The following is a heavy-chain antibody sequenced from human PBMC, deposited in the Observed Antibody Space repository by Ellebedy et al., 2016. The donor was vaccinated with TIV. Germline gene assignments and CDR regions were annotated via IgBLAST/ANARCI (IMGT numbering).Heavy chain of an antibody. CDR2: IYYSGST. V-gene: IGHV4-39*01. Sequence: MPGGSLRLSCTVSGGSINGSNYYWGWIRQPPGKGLEWIGSIYYSGSTYYNPSLKSRVTISVDTSKNQFSLKLNSVTAADTAVYYCARQGGTRITMIVVLFDWFDPWGQGTLVTVSS. D-gene: IGHD3-22*01. CDR1: GGSINGSNYY. J-gene: IGHJ5*02. CDR3: ARQGGTRITMIVVLFDWFDP.